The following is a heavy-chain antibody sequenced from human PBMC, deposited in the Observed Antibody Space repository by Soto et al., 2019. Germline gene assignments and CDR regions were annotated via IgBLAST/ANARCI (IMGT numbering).Heavy chain of an antibody. CDR2: IYYSGST. Sequence: SETLCLTCTVAGGSISGYYWSWIRQPPGKGLEWIGYIYYSGSTNYNPSLKSRVTISVDTSKNQFSLKLSSVTAADTAVYYCARELVTMIGNFDYWGQGTLVTVSS. CDR3: ARELVTMIGNFDY. CDR1: GGSISGYY. V-gene: IGHV4-59*01. D-gene: IGHD3-22*01. J-gene: IGHJ4*02.